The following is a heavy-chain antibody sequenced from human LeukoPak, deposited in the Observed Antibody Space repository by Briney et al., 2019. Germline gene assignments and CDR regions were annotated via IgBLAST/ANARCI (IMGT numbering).Heavy chain of an antibody. CDR2: VNPSDNSR. J-gene: IGHJ1*01. D-gene: IGHD3-9*01. V-gene: IGHV1-46*01. CDR1: GYTLSSSY. Sequence: ASVKVSCKASGYTLSSSYMHWVRQPPGQGLEWMGVVNPSDNSRTYAQKFQGRGTMTRDRSTSTVYMELSILRSDDTAVYYCARGDIDHWGEGTLATVSS. CDR3: ARGDIDH.